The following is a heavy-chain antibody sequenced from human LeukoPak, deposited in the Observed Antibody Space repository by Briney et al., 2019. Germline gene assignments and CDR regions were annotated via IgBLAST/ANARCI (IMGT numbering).Heavy chain of an antibody. J-gene: IGHJ4*02. CDR3: AKDRVATINSPLTQSAH. CDR2: ISGSGGST. CDR1: GFTFSSYG. Sequence: GGSLRLSCAASGFTFSSYGMSWVRQAPGKGLEWVSAISGSGGSTYYADSVKGRFTISRDNSKNTLYLQMNSLRAEDTAVYYCAKDRVATINSPLTQSAHWGQGTLVTVSS. D-gene: IGHD5-12*01. V-gene: IGHV3-23*01.